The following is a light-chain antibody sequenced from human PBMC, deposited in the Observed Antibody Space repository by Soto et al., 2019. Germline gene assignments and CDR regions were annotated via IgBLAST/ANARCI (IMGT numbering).Light chain of an antibody. CDR3: SSFTTRSTLI. Sequence: QSALTQPASVSGSPGQSITISCTGTSSDVGGFDYVSWYQQHPGKAPTLMIFDVSDRPSGVSDRFSGSKSGNTASLTISGLQPEDEADYYCSSFTTRSTLIFGGGTKVTVL. V-gene: IGLV2-14*03. J-gene: IGLJ2*01. CDR2: DVS. CDR1: SSDVGGFDY.